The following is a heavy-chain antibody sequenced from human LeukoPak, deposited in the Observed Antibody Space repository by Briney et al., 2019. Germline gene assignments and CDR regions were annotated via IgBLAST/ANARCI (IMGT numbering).Heavy chain of an antibody. D-gene: IGHD1-1*01. CDR1: GGTFSSYA. CDR3: ARLEQLEDY. CDR2: IIPIFSTA. V-gene: IGHV1-69*05. J-gene: IGHJ4*02. Sequence: RASVNVSCKASGGTFSSYAINWVRQAPGQGLEWMGRIIPIFSTADYAQKFQGRVTNTTDESTSTAYMELSSLRSEDTAVYYCARLEQLEDYWGQGTLVTVSS.